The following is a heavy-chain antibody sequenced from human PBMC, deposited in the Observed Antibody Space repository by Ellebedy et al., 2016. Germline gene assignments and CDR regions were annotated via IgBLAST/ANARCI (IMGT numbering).Heavy chain of an antibody. CDR2: VNTFSGNT. D-gene: IGHD3-10*01. J-gene: IGHJ4*02. CDR3: AKTSGWGYGEN. V-gene: IGHV1-18*04. CDR1: GYTFTTFS. Sequence: ASVKVSXKASGYTFTTFSITWVRQVPGQGLEWMGFVNTFSGNTKFAQKFQGRVGMTTDSSTHTAYMDLRSLRSDDTAMYYCAKTSGWGYGENWGQGTLVTVSS.